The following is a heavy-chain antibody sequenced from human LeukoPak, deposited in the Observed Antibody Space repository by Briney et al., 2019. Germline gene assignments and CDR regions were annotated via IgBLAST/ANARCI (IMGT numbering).Heavy chain of an antibody. V-gene: IGHV1-69*13. J-gene: IGHJ6*03. Sequence: SVKVSCKASGGTFSSYAISWVRQAPGQGLEWMGGIIPIFGTANYAQKFQGRVTITADESTSTAYMEVDSLRSEDTAVYYCARGSWGPYCSSTSCYGWDYYYYYMDVWGKGTTVTVSS. CDR1: GGTFSSYA. CDR2: IIPIFGTA. CDR3: ARGSWGPYCSSTSCYGWDYYYYYMDV. D-gene: IGHD2-2*01.